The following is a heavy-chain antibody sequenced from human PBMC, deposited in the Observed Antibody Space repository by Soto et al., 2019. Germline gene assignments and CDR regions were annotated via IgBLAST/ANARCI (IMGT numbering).Heavy chain of an antibody. J-gene: IGHJ6*03. CDR1: GFTFSSYA. D-gene: IGHD5-12*01. V-gene: IGHV3-23*01. CDR3: ARRLYGPENDYYYYYYMDV. CDR2: ISGSGGST. Sequence: GGSLRLSCAASGFTFSSYAMSWVRQAPGKGLEWVSAISGSGGSTYYADSVKGRFTISRDNSKNTLYLQMNSLRAEDTAVYYCARRLYGPENDYYYYYYMDVWGKGTTVTVSS.